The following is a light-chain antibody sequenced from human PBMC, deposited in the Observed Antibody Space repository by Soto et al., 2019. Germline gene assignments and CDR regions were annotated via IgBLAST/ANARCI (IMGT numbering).Light chain of an antibody. CDR3: RSYTSSSTPVV. V-gene: IGLV2-14*01. CDR2: EVS. J-gene: IGLJ2*01. CDR1: SSDVGGYNY. Sequence: QSALTQPASVSGSPGQSITISCTGTSSDVGGYNYVSWYQHHPGKAPKLMIYEVSNRPSGVPNRFSGSKSGNTASLTISGLQTEDEADYYCRSYTSSSTPVVFGGGTKLTVL.